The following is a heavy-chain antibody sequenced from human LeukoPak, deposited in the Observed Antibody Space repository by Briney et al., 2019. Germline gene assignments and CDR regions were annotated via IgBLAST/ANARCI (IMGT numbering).Heavy chain of an antibody. CDR2: IKQDGNEK. CDR1: GFTFRTYW. V-gene: IGHV3-7*01. CDR3: ARALIQMVRGVIRAYYFDY. J-gene: IGHJ4*02. D-gene: IGHD3-10*01. Sequence: QSGGSLRLSCAASGFTFRTYWMSWVRQAPGKGLEWVANIKQDGNEKYYVDSVKGRFTISRDNAKNSLDLQMNSLRAEDTAVYYCARALIQMVRGVIRAYYFDYWGQGTLVTVSS.